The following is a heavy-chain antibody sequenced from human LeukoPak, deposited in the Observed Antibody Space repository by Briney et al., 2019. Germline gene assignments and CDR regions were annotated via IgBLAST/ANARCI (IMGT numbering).Heavy chain of an antibody. CDR2: INTNTGNP. Sequence: EASVKVSCKASGYTFTGYYMHWVRQAPGQGLEWMGWINTNTGNPTYAQGFTGRFVFSLDTSVSTAYLQISSLKAEDTAVYYCARVGPLNGDYPDYWGQGTLVTVSS. CDR3: ARVGPLNGDYPDY. D-gene: IGHD4-17*01. J-gene: IGHJ4*02. V-gene: IGHV7-4-1*02. CDR1: GYTFTGYY.